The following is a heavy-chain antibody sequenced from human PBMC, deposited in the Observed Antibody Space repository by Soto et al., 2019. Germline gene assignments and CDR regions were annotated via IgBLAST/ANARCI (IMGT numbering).Heavy chain of an antibody. Sequence: SVKVYCKASGGTFSSYAISWVRQAPGQGLEWMGGIIPIFGTANYAQKFQGRVTITSDESTSTAYMELSSLRSEDTAVYYCARVARLITMVRGVIVPVVGYYCYGIDAWGQGTTATVS. D-gene: IGHD3-10*01. CDR1: GGTFSSYA. CDR3: ARVARLITMVRGVIVPVVGYYCYGIDA. CDR2: IIPIFGTA. J-gene: IGHJ6*02. V-gene: IGHV1-69*13.